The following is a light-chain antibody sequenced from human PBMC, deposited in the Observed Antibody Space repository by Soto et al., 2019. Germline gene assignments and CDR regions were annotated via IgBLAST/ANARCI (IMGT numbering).Light chain of an antibody. V-gene: IGKV1-8*01. CDR2: AAS. CDR1: QGISSY. CDR3: QQYYSYPFR. Sequence: AIRMTQSPSSFSASTGDRVTITCRASQGISSYLAWYQQKPGKAPKLLIYAASTLQSGVPSRFSGSGSGTDFTLTISCLQSEDFATYYCQQYYSYPFRFGQGTKVEIK. J-gene: IGKJ1*01.